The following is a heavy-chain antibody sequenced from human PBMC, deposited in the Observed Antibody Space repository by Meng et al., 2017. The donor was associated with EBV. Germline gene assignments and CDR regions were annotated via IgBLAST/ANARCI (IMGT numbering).Heavy chain of an antibody. J-gene: IGHJ4*02. Sequence: QLQLQESGPGRVKPSETLSLICTVSGGSISTPNYYWGWIRQPPGKGLEWIGTFYSVATTFYNPSLKSRLTISVDTSKNQFSLRLSSVTAADTAIYYCVRGYDYGDYVDYWGQGTLVTVSS. D-gene: IGHD4-17*01. V-gene: IGHV4-39*07. CDR2: FYSVATT. CDR1: GGSISTPNYY. CDR3: VRGYDYGDYVDY.